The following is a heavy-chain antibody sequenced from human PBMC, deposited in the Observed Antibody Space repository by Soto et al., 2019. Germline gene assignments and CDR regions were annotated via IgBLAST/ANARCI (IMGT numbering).Heavy chain of an antibody. CDR2: IVVGSGDR. V-gene: IGHV1-58*01. J-gene: IGHJ4*02. CDR1: GFTFSTSS. Sequence: SAEVCCKACGFTFSTSSVQWLRHYNGQRLEWIGWIVVGSGDRSYAKKFQERVTITRDMSTSTAYMELRGLRSEDTAVYYCAADPGYYDVSSGYFSPLHWGQGTLVTVSS. CDR3: AADPGYYDVSSGYFSPLH. D-gene: IGHD3-22*01.